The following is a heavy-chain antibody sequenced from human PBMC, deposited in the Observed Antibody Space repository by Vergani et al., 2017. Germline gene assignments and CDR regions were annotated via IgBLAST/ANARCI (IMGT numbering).Heavy chain of an antibody. V-gene: IGHV4-39*01. Sequence: QLQLQESGPGLVKPSETLSLTCTVSGGSISSSSYYWGWIRQPPGKGLEWIGRIYYSGSTYYNPSLKSRVTISVDPSKNQFSLKLSSVTAADTAVYYCARQPVLAARNFDYWGQGTLVTVSS. D-gene: IGHD6-6*01. CDR2: IYYSGST. J-gene: IGHJ4*02. CDR1: GGSISSSSYY. CDR3: ARQPVLAARNFDY.